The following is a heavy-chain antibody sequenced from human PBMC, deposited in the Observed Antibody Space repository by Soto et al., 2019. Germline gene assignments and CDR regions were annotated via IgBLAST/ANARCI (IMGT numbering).Heavy chain of an antibody. V-gene: IGHV4-39*07. Sequence: PSETLSLTCIVSGDSLSSSSYYWVWIRQPPGKGLEWIGSIYYSGSTNYNPSLKRRVTISIDTSKNQFSLKLSSVTAADTAVYYCARGWQWELPYYYYGMDVWGQGTTVTVSS. CDR3: ARGWQWELPYYYYGMDV. CDR1: GDSLSSSSYY. CDR2: IYYSGST. J-gene: IGHJ6*02. D-gene: IGHD1-26*01.